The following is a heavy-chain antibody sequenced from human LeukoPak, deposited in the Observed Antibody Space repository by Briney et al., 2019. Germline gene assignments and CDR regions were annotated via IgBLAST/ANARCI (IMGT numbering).Heavy chain of an antibody. CDR2: MNPNSGNT. J-gene: IGHJ6*02. D-gene: IGHD4-23*01. CDR3: ATGSLSLYGGVDYGMDV. V-gene: IGHV1-8*01. CDR1: GYAFTSYD. Sequence: ASVKVSCKASGYAFTSYDIHWVRQATGQGLEWMGWMNPNSGNTGYAQKFQGRVTMTRNTSISTAYMELSSLRSEDTAVYYCATGSLSLYGGVDYGMDVWGQGPTVTVSS.